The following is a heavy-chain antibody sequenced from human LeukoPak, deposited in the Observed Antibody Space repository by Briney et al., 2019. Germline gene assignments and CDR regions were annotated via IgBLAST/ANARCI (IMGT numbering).Heavy chain of an antibody. Sequence: PSETLSLTCTVYGGSFSGYYWCWIRQPPGKGLEWIGEINHSGSTNYNPSLKSRVTISVDTSKNPFSLKLSSVTAADTAVYYCATSAVGATSWFDPWGQGTLVTVSS. V-gene: IGHV4-34*01. CDR3: ATSAVGATSWFDP. J-gene: IGHJ5*02. CDR1: GGSFSGYY. CDR2: INHSGST. D-gene: IGHD1-26*01.